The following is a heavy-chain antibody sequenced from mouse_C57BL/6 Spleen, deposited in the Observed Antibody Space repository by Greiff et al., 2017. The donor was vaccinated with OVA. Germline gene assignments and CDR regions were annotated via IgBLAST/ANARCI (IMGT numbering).Heavy chain of an antibody. Sequence: VQLQQSGPELVKPGASVKISCKASGYSFTGYYMNWVKQSPEKSLEWIGEINPSTGGTTYNQKFKAKATLTVDKSSSTAYMQLKSLTSEDSAVYYCARRDDYDRRDYWGQGTTLTVSS. CDR2: INPSTGGT. D-gene: IGHD2-4*01. J-gene: IGHJ2*01. V-gene: IGHV1-42*01. CDR3: ARRDDYDRRDY. CDR1: GYSFTGYY.